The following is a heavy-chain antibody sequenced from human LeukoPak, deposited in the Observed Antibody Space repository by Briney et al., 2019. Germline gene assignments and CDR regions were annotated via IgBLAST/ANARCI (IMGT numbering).Heavy chain of an antibody. CDR3: AKSKWEQLVFTHSDY. CDR1: GFTFSSYG. Sequence: PGGSLRLSCAVSGFTFSSYGMHWIRQAPGRGLEWVAIISVDGTYKYYTDSVKGRFTISRDNSKNTLSLEMSSLRVEDTAVYYCAKSKWEQLVFTHSDYWGQGTRVSVSS. D-gene: IGHD1-26*01. V-gene: IGHV3-30*18. J-gene: IGHJ4*02. CDR2: ISVDGTYK.